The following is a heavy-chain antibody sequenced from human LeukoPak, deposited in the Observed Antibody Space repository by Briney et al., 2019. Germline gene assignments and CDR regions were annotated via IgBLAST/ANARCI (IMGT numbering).Heavy chain of an antibody. CDR3: ARRPAFYSDSRDYRPLYYFDY. Sequence: IPSETLSLTCTVSGGSISTSSYYWGWIRQPPGKGLEWIGSIYYSGSTYYNPSLKSRVTMSVDTSKNQFSLKVGSVTAADTAVYYCARRPAFYSDSRDYRPLYYFDYWAQGTLVTVSS. V-gene: IGHV4-39*01. CDR2: IYYSGST. D-gene: IGHD3-22*01. CDR1: GGSISTSSYY. J-gene: IGHJ4*02.